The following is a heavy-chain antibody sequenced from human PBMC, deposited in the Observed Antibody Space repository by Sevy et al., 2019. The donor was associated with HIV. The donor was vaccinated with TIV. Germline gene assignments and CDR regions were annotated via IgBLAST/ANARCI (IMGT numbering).Heavy chain of an antibody. CDR2: IYPGDSDT. D-gene: IGHD3-22*01. J-gene: IGHJ6*02. CDR1: GYTFSNYW. V-gene: IGHV5-51*01. Sequence: GESLKISCKGSGYTFSNYWIGWVRQMPGKGLEWMGIIYPGDSDTRYSPSFQGQVTISSDKSISTAYLQWSSRKASDTAMYYCARRGYYDSSGYYTYGMDVWGQGTTVTVSS. CDR3: ARRGYYDSSGYYTYGMDV.